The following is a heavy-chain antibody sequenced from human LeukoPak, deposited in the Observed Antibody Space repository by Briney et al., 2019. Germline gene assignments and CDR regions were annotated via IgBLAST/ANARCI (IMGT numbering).Heavy chain of an antibody. Sequence: ETLSLTCTVSGGSISSSSYYWGWIRQTPGKGLEWVSYISSSSSTIYYADSVKGRFTISRDNAKNSLYLQMNSLRAEDTAVYYCASTPSPHYDYGDYGWGQGTLVTVSS. CDR2: ISSSSSTI. J-gene: IGHJ4*02. D-gene: IGHD4-17*01. CDR3: ASTPSPHYDYGDYG. CDR1: GGSISSSS. V-gene: IGHV3-48*01.